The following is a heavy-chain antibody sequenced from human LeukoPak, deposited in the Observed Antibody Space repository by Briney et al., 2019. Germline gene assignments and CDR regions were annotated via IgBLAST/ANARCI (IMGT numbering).Heavy chain of an antibody. CDR1: GFTFSSYA. D-gene: IGHD4-23*01. Sequence: GGSLRLSCVASGFTFSSYAMHWVRQTPGKGLEYVSGINSNGGSTHYANSVKGRFTISRDNSKHTLYLQMGSLRTEDMAVYYCARAATVVTWAYWGQGTLVTVSS. CDR3: ARAATVVTWAY. CDR2: INSNGGST. J-gene: IGHJ4*02. V-gene: IGHV3-64*01.